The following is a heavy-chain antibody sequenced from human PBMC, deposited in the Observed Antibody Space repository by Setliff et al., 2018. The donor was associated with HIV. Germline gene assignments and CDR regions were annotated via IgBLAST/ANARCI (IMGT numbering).Heavy chain of an antibody. D-gene: IGHD3-22*01. CDR3: ARGGYYYDSSGYFIPGKY. J-gene: IGHJ4*02. CDR2: MNPNSGNT. V-gene: IGHV1-8*02. CDR1: GYTFTSYD. Sequence: ASVKVSCKASGYTFTSYDINWVRQATGQGLEWMGWMNPNSGNTGYAQKFQGRVTMTRNTSISTAYMELSGLRSEDTAVYYCARGGYYYDSSGYFIPGKYWGQGSLVTVSS.